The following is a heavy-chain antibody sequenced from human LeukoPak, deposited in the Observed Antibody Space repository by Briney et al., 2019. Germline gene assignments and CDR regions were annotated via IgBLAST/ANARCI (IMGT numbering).Heavy chain of an antibody. J-gene: IGHJ5*02. Sequence: ASVKVSCKASGYTFTSYDINWVRQATGQGLEWMGWMNPNSGNTGYAQKFQGRVTITRNTSISTAYMELSRLRSDDTAVYYCARVRDYGDSRWFDPWGQGTLVTVSS. CDR1: GYTFTSYD. CDR3: ARVRDYGDSRWFDP. CDR2: MNPNSGNT. V-gene: IGHV1-8*03. D-gene: IGHD4-17*01.